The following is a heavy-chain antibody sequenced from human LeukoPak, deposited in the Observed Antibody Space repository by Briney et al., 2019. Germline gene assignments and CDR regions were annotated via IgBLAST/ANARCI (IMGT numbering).Heavy chain of an antibody. CDR3: GMDPPGSTITMAAFDY. D-gene: IGHD3-10*01. CDR2: IYYSGST. J-gene: IGHJ4*02. Sequence: SETLSLTCTVSGGSIRSYYWSWIRQPPGKGLEWIGYIYYSGSTNYNPSLKSRVTISVDTSKNQFSLKLSSVTAADTAVYYCGMDPPGSTITMAAFDYPGQGTLVTVSS. V-gene: IGHV4-59*01. CDR1: GGSIRSYY.